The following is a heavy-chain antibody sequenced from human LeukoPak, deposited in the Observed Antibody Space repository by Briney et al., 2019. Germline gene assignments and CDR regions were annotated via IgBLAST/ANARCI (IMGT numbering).Heavy chain of an antibody. CDR1: GGTFSSYA. CDR2: IIPIFGTA. CDR3: ARYGDSEYFQH. Sequence: SVKVSCKASGGTFSSYAISWVRQAPGQGLEWMGRIIPIFGTANYAQKFQGRVTITADKSTSTAYMELSSPRSEDTAVYYCARYGDSEYFQHWGQGTLVTVSS. V-gene: IGHV1-69*06. D-gene: IGHD4-17*01. J-gene: IGHJ1*01.